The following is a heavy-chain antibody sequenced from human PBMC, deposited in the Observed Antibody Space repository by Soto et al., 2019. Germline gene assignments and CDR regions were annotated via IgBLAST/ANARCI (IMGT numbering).Heavy chain of an antibody. Sequence: QVQLVQSGAEVKKPGSSVKVSCKASGGTFSSYAISWVRQAPGQGLEWMGGIIPIFGTANYAQKFQGRVTMXXDXSXXTAYMELSSLRSEDTAVYYCASSIAARLGPSNIDYWGQGTLVTVSS. CDR2: IIPIFGTA. CDR1: GGTFSSYA. J-gene: IGHJ4*02. CDR3: ASSIAARLGPSNIDY. D-gene: IGHD6-6*01. V-gene: IGHV1-69*12.